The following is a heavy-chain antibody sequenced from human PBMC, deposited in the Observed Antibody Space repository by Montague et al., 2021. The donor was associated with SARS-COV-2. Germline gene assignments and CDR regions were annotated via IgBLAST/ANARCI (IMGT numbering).Heavy chain of an antibody. V-gene: IGHV3-33*01. CDR3: VGDPGDPDTFDY. J-gene: IGHJ4*02. CDR1: GFTYSKYG. CDR2: IWNDESKK. Sequence: SMRISCAASGFTYSKYGVHWVRQAPGKGLEWVASIWNDESKKYHADSVKGRFTISRDNSNNMLYLQMDSLRAEDAAVYYCVGDPGDPDTFDYWGQGTQVTVSS. D-gene: IGHD7-27*01.